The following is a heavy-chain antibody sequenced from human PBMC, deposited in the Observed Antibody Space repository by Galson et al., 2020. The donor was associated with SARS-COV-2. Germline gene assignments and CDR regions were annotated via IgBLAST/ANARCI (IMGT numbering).Heavy chain of an antibody. CDR2: ISFDGREK. Sequence: GGSLRLSCSASGFIFSVCGMHWVRQAAGKGPEWVASISFDGREKQYGDSVKGRFTVSRDNSKNTLYLQMDSLRVDDTAVYHCVKEYSSSWYLEVWGPGTLVTVSS. CDR3: VKEYSSSWYLEV. J-gene: IGHJ4*02. D-gene: IGHD6-13*01. CDR1: GFIFSVCG. V-gene: IGHV3-30*18.